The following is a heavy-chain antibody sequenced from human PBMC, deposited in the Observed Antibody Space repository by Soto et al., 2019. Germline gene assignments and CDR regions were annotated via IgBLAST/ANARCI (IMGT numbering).Heavy chain of an antibody. CDR3: ARDSETNGYSYDYFDY. J-gene: IGHJ4*02. Sequence: QGQLVESGGGVVQPGRSLKLSCAASGFTFRTYAMHWVRQAPGKGLEWVAVISYDGSNTYYADSVKGRFTISRDSSKNTLYLQMNSLRTEDSAVYYCARDSETNGYSYDYFDYWGQGTLVTVSS. CDR2: ISYDGSNT. CDR1: GFTFRTYA. V-gene: IGHV3-30*04. D-gene: IGHD5-18*01.